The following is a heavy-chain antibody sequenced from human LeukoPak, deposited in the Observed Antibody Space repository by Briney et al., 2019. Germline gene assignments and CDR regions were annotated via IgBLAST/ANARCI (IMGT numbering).Heavy chain of an antibody. CDR2: ISSSSYI. CDR1: GFTFSSYS. J-gene: IGHJ4*02. Sequence: GGSLRLSCAASGFTFSSYSMNWVRQAPGKGLEWVSSISSSSYIYYADSVKGRFTISRDNAKNSLYLQMNSLRAEDTAVYYCARPFDSSGYQALDYWGQGTLVTVSS. D-gene: IGHD3-22*01. CDR3: ARPFDSSGYQALDY. V-gene: IGHV3-21*01.